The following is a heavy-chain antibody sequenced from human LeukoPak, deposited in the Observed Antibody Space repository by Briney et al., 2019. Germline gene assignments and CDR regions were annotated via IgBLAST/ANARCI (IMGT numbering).Heavy chain of an antibody. Sequence: GGSLRLSCAASGFTFSSCWMHWVRQAPGKGLVWVSRINSDGSSTSYADSVKGRFTISRDNAKNTLYLQMNSLRAEDTAVYYCARSGVVVAATKLYYYYYYMDVWGKGTTVTVSS. J-gene: IGHJ6*03. D-gene: IGHD2-15*01. CDR3: ARSGVVVAATKLYYYYYYMDV. V-gene: IGHV3-74*01. CDR2: INSDGSST. CDR1: GFTFSSCW.